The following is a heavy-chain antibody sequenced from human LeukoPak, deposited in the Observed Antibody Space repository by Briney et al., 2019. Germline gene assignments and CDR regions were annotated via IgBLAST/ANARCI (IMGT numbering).Heavy chain of an antibody. Sequence: PGGSLRLSCAVSGFTFNSYAMNWVRQAPGKGLEWVSTISGSGGSTYYADSVKGRFTISRDNSKNTLYLQMNSLRAEDTAVYYCANFPTAMDHYYYYGMDVWGQGTTVTVSS. CDR2: ISGSGGST. V-gene: IGHV3-23*01. CDR1: GFTFNSYA. J-gene: IGHJ6*02. D-gene: IGHD5-18*01. CDR3: ANFPTAMDHYYYYGMDV.